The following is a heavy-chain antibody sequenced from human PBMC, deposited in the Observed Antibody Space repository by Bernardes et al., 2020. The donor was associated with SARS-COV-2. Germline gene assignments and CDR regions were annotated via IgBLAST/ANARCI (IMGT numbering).Heavy chain of an antibody. D-gene: IGHD2-15*01. Sequence: GGSLRLSCAASGFTFGDHAMHWVRQAPGKGLEWVSGISWNSGSIHYADSVKGRFTISRDNAKNSLYLQMNSLRAEDTAVYYCARGHCSGGSCHLIDYWGQGTLVTVSS. J-gene: IGHJ4*02. CDR1: GFTFGDHA. V-gene: IGHV3-9*01. CDR3: ARGHCSGGSCHLIDY. CDR2: ISWNSGSI.